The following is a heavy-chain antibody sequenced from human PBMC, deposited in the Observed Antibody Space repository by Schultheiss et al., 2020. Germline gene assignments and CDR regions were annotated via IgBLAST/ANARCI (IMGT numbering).Heavy chain of an antibody. CDR1: GGSISSYY. CDR3: ARIGSAGFSY. CDR2: INHSGST. D-gene: IGHD2/OR15-2a*01. Sequence: SQPLSLTCTVSGGSISSYYWSWIRQPPGKGLEWIGEINHSGSTNYNPSLKSRVTISVDTSKNQFSLKLSSVTAADTAVYYCARIGSAGFSYWGQGTLVTVSS. V-gene: IGHV4-34*01. J-gene: IGHJ4*02.